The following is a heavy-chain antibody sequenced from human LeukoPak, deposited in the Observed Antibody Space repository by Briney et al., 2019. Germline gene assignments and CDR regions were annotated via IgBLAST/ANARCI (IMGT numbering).Heavy chain of an antibody. Sequence: SGTLPLTCTVSGDSISSYYWSWIRQPPGEGLEWIGHIYYSGSTSYNPSLKSRVSISVDTSKNQFSLKLSSVTAADTAVYYCARDYNPTNFWGQGTLVTVSS. J-gene: IGHJ4*02. CDR3: ARDYNPTNF. D-gene: IGHD1-1*01. V-gene: IGHV4-59*01. CDR2: IYYSGST. CDR1: GDSISSYY.